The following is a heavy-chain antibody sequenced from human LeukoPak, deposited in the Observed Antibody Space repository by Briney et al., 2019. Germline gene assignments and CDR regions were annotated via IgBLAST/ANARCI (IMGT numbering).Heavy chain of an antibody. Sequence: ASVKVSCKASGGTFSSYASSWVRQAPGQGLEWMGGSIPIFGTANYAQKFQGRVTITADESTSTAYMELSSLRSEDTAVYYCHNSGSYRRYYYYGMDVWGQGTTVTVSS. D-gene: IGHD1-26*01. V-gene: IGHV1-69*13. CDR1: GGTFSSYA. CDR2: SIPIFGTA. CDR3: HNSGSYRRYYYYGMDV. J-gene: IGHJ6*02.